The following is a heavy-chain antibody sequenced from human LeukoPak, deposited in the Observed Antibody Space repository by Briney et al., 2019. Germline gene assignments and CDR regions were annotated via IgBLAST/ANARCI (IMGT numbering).Heavy chain of an antibody. CDR1: GYTFINYA. D-gene: IGHD3-9*01. Sequence: EASVKVSCKASGYTFINYAISWVRQAPGQGLEWMGWISAYNANTHYTQKFQGRVTMTRNTSISTAYMELSSLRSEDTAVYYCARGLRYFDWFPPAYWGQGTLVTVSS. J-gene: IGHJ4*02. V-gene: IGHV1-18*01. CDR3: ARGLRYFDWFPPAY. CDR2: ISAYNANT.